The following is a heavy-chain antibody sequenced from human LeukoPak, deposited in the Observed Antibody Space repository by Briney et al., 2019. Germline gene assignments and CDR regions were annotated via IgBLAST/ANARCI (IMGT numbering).Heavy chain of an antibody. D-gene: IGHD3-3*01. CDR3: AGDSLAPWSGQDLYYFDY. V-gene: IGHV4-61*05. Sequence: PSETLSLTCTVSGGSISSSSYYWGWIRQPPGKGLEWIGYIYYSGSTNYNPSLKSRVTISVDTSKNQFSLKLSSVTAADTAVYYCAGDSLAPWSGQDLYYFDYWGQGTLVTVSS. CDR2: IYYSGST. J-gene: IGHJ4*02. CDR1: GGSISSSSYY.